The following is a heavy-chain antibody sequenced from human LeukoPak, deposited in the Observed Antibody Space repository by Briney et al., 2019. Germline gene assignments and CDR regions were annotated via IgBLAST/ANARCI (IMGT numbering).Heavy chain of an antibody. CDR3: ARDGGTTSWVDS. CDR2: IYQSGNT. V-gene: IGHV4-38-2*02. J-gene: IGHJ5*01. Sequence: PSETLSLTCTVSGYSISTAYYWGWIRQSPGKGLEWIGSIYQSGNTYYNPTLKSRVTISVDTSKNQFSLKLSSVTAADTAVYYCARDGGTTSWVDSWSQGTLVTVSS. D-gene: IGHD1-7*01. CDR1: GYSISTAYY.